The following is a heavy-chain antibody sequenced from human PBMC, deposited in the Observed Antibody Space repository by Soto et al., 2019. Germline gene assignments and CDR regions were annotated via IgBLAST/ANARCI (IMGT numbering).Heavy chain of an antibody. D-gene: IGHD2-15*01. CDR1: GFTFSSYA. CDR2: ISGSGGST. V-gene: IGHV3-23*01. Sequence: GGSLRLSCAASGFTFSSYAMSWVRQAPGKGLEWVSAISGSGGSTYYADSVKGRFTISRDNSKNTLYLQMNSLRAEDTAVYYCAKEAVVVVAATPNYYYYYMDVWGKGTTVTVSS. J-gene: IGHJ6*03. CDR3: AKEAVVVVAATPNYYYYYMDV.